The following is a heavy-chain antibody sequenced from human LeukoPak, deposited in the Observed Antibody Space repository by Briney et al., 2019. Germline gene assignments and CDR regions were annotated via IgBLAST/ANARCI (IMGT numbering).Heavy chain of an antibody. CDR3: ARRMFSASYAAFDI. J-gene: IGHJ3*02. Sequence: PGESLKISCKAFGHIFSSYWTGWVRQMPGKGLEWMGIIYLGDSDTRYSPSFQGQVTISADKSTNTAYLQWSSLKASDTAMYYCARRMFSASYAAFDIWGQGTMVTVSS. D-gene: IGHD1-26*01. CDR2: IYLGDSDT. CDR1: GHIFSSYW. V-gene: IGHV5-51*01.